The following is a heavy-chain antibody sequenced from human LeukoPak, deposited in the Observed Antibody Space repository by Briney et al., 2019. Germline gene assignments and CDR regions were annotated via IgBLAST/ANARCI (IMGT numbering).Heavy chain of an antibody. D-gene: IGHD4-17*01. Sequence: PSETLSLTCTVSGGSISNYCWTWIRQPPGKGLEWIGCIYFSGTTNYNPSLKSRVTISLDTSNNEFSLKLSSVTAADTAVYYCARATVTTALLDYWGQGTLVTVSS. CDR3: ARATVTTALLDY. V-gene: IGHV4-59*08. J-gene: IGHJ4*02. CDR2: IYFSGTT. CDR1: GGSISNYC.